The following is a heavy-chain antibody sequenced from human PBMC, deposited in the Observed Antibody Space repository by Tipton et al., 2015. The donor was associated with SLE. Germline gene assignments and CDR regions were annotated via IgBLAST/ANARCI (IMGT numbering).Heavy chain of an antibody. D-gene: IGHD5-12*01. CDR1: GFTFSTYG. CDR2: ISYDGTKK. Sequence: SLRLSCAASGFTFSTYGLHWVRQAPGKGLEWVAFISYDGTKKYYADSVKGRFTISRDNSQYTLYLQMNSLRAEDTAVYYCARDLTGSGYYGFDYWGQGTLVTVSS. J-gene: IGHJ4*02. CDR3: ARDLTGSGYYGFDY. V-gene: IGHV3-30*04.